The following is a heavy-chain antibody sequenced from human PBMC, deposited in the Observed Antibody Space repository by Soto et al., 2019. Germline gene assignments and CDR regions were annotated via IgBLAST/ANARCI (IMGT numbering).Heavy chain of an antibody. CDR2: IYYSGGT. CDR1: GGSISSYY. CDR3: AREVPAAITWFDP. D-gene: IGHD2-2*02. J-gene: IGHJ5*02. V-gene: IGHV4-59*01. Sequence: SETLSLTCTVSGGSISSYYWSWIRQPPGKGLEWIGYIYYSGGTNYNPSLKSRVTISVDTSRNQFSLKLSSVTAADTAVYYCAREVPAAITWFDPWGQGTLVTVSS.